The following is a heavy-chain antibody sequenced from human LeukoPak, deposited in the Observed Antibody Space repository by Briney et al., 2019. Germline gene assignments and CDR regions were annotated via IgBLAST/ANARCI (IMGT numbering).Heavy chain of an antibody. D-gene: IGHD4-17*01. CDR3: ARESPPPMTTVTNYFDY. CDR1: GGTFSSYA. Sequence: SVKLSCKASGGTFSSYAISWVRQAPGQGLEWMGRIIPIFGAANYAQKFQGRVTITTDESTSTAYMELSSLRSEDTAVYYCARESPPPMTTVTNYFDYWGQGTLVTVSS. V-gene: IGHV1-69*05. J-gene: IGHJ4*02. CDR2: IIPIFGAA.